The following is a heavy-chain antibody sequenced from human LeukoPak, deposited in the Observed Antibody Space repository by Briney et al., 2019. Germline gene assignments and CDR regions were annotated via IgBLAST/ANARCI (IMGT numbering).Heavy chain of an antibody. CDR2: INHSGST. CDR1: GGSFSGYY. V-gene: IGHV4-34*01. Sequence: SETLSLTCAVYGGSFSGYYWSWIRQPPGKGLEWIGEINHSGSTYYNPSLKSRVTISVDTSKNQFSLKLSSVTAADTAVYYCASNGKSTSLFDYWGQGTLVTVSS. D-gene: IGHD2-8*01. CDR3: ASNGKSTSLFDY. J-gene: IGHJ4*02.